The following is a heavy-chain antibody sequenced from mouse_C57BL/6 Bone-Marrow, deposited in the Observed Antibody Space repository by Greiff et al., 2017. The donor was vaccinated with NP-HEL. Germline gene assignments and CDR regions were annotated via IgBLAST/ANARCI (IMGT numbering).Heavy chain of an antibody. Sequence: EVKVVESGPELVKPGASVKISCKASGYTFTDYYMNWVKQSHGKSLEWIGDINPNNGGTSYNQKFKGKATLTVDKSSSTAYMELRSLTSEDSAVYYCARSPYASGAMDYWGQGTSVTVSS. CDR2: INPNNGGT. J-gene: IGHJ4*01. CDR1: GYTFTDYY. CDR3: ARSPYASGAMDY. V-gene: IGHV1-26*01. D-gene: IGHD6-1*01.